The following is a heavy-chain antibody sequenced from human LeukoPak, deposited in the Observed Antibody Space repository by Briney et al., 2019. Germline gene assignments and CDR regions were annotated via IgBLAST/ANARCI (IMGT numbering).Heavy chain of an antibody. Sequence: SETLSLTCTVSGGSVSSGSYYWSWIRQPPGTGLEWIGYIYYSGSTNYNPSLKSRVTISVDTSKNQFSLKLSSVTAADTAVYYCARDTVTAAEGYYYYGMDVWGKGTTVTVSS. J-gene: IGHJ6*04. CDR1: GGSVSSGSYY. D-gene: IGHD4-11*01. V-gene: IGHV4-61*01. CDR2: IYYSGST. CDR3: ARDTVTAAEGYYYYGMDV.